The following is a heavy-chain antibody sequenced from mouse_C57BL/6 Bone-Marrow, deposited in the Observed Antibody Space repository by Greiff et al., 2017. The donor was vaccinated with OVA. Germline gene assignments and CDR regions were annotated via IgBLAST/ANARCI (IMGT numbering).Heavy chain of an antibody. CDR2: ICRGGST. CDR3: AKPRYGQRYFDV. V-gene: IGHV2-5*01. Sequence: QVQLQQSGPGLVQPSQCLSISCTASGFSLTSYGVHWVRQSPGKGLEWLGVICRGGSTDYNAAFMSRLSITTDNSNSQVFFKMNSLQADDTAIYYCAKPRYGQRYFDVWGTGTTVTVSS. CDR1: GFSLTSYG. J-gene: IGHJ1*03. D-gene: IGHD1-1*01.